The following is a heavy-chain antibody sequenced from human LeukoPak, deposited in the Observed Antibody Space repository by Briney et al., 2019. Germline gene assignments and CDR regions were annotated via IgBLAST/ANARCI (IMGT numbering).Heavy chain of an antibody. Sequence: ASVTVSCKASGYTFTSYGISWVRQAPGQGLEWMGWISVYNGNTNYAQKLQGRVTMTTDTSTSTAYMELRSLRSDDTAVYYCARDGQDDFWSGYYSAHFDYWGPGTLVTVSS. V-gene: IGHV1-18*01. D-gene: IGHD3-3*01. CDR3: ARDGQDDFWSGYYSAHFDY. CDR2: ISVYNGNT. CDR1: GYTFTSYG. J-gene: IGHJ4*02.